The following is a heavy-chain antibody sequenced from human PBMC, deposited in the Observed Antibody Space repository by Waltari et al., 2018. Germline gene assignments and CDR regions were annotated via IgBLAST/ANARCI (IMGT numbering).Heavy chain of an antibody. J-gene: IGHJ3*02. V-gene: IGHV3-74*01. CDR1: GFTLSGYW. CDR3: TRDNGGGWYGHAFDI. CDR2: FSLEWYGT. D-gene: IGHD6-19*01. Sequence: EVQLVESGGGLVQPGGSLRLSCAASGFTLSGYWMHWVRQAPGKGLVWVSHFSLEWYGTNYADSVKGRFTVSGDNAKNTLYLEMNSLRAEDTAIYYCTRDNGGGWYGHAFDIWGQGTMVTVSS.